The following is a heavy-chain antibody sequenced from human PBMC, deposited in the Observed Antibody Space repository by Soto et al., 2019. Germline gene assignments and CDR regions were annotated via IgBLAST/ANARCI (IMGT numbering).Heavy chain of an antibody. V-gene: IGHV4-31*03. CDR1: GDSVSSDCY. Sequence: QVQLQESGPGLVKPSQTLSLTCTVSGDSVSSDCYWSWLRQFPGKGLEWIGYIYYRGSLYYNPSLKSRATISVDTSNKQFSLNLNSVTAADTAVYYGARVAWEVGELPFFDSWGQGIRVTVSS. J-gene: IGHJ4*02. D-gene: IGHD3-10*01. CDR3: ARVAWEVGELPFFDS. CDR2: IYYRGSL.